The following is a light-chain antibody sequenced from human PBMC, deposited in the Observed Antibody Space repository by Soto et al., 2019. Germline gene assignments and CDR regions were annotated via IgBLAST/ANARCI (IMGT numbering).Light chain of an antibody. CDR2: AAS. J-gene: IGKJ1*01. Sequence: EIVLTQSPGTLSLSPGERAALSCRASQSVSSKLLAWYQQKPGQAPRLLIYAASNRATGIPDRFSGSGSGTDFTLTISRLEPEDFAVYYCQQSGSSPPTFGQGTKVDIK. CDR3: QQSGSSPPT. V-gene: IGKV3-20*01. CDR1: QSVSSKL.